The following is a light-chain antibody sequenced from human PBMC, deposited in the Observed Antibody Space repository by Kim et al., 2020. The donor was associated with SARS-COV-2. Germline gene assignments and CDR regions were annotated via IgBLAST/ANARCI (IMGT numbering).Light chain of an antibody. Sequence: QSALFHPASVSGSPGQSITISCTGTTSDFGGYNYVSWYQQHPGKAPKLMIYEVNDRPPGVSNRFSGYKSGNTASLTISGLQAEDEADYYCSSYTSTSTLVFGTGTKVTVL. J-gene: IGLJ1*01. V-gene: IGLV2-14*01. CDR3: SSYTSTSTLV. CDR1: TSDFGGYNY. CDR2: EVN.